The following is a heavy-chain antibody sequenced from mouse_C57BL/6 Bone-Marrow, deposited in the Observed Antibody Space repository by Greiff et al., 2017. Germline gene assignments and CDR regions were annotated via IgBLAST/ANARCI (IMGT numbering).Heavy chain of an antibody. CDR3: ALDSSGFAY. D-gene: IGHD3-2*02. V-gene: IGHV1-82*01. CDR1: GYAFSSTW. CDR2: IYPGDGDT. J-gene: IGHJ3*01. Sequence: SGPELVKPGASVKISCKASGYAFSSTWMNWVKQRPGKGLEWIGRIYPGDGDTNYNGKFKGKATLTADKSSSTAYMQLSSLTSEDSAVYFCALDSSGFAYWGQGTLVTVSA.